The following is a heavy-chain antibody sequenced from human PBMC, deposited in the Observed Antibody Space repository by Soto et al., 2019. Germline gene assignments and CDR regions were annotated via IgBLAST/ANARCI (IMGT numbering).Heavy chain of an antibody. D-gene: IGHD2-15*01. J-gene: IGHJ3*02. CDR1: GYTFTSYG. CDR3: ASQGYCSGGSCYSGGRFAFDI. V-gene: IGHV1-18*01. Sequence: QVQLVQSGAEVKKPGASVKVSCKASGYTFTSYGISWVRQAPGQGLEWMGWISAYNGNTNYAQKLQGRVTMTTDTSTRTAYVELRSLRSDDTAVYYCASQGYCSGGSCYSGGRFAFDIWGQGTMVTVSS. CDR2: ISAYNGNT.